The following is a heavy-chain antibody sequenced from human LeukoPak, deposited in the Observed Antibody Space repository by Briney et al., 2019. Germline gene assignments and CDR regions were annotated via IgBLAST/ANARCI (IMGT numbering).Heavy chain of an antibody. CDR1: GFTFSIYA. J-gene: IGHJ4*02. CDR2: IRGSGGST. Sequence: GGSLSLSCAASGFTFSIYAMSWPRQAPGKGLEWIPCIRGSGGSTYYAAPVKSRLTLSRDKSKNTLYRQMNSLGAEDTAVYYCAKDSMVRVVPAYWGQGSLVTVS. V-gene: IGHV3-23*01. CDR3: AKDSMVRVVPAY. D-gene: IGHD3-10*01.